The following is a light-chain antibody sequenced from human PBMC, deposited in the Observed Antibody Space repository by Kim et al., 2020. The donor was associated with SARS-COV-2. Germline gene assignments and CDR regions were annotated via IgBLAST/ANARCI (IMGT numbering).Light chain of an antibody. CDR1: QSIRSNY. J-gene: IGKJ4*01. CDR3: QKYGSLPFI. Sequence: SPGERATLSCRASQSIRSNYLAWYQQKPGQAPRLLLFGASNRATGIPDRFSASGSGTDFTLTISRLEPEDFALYYCQKYGSLPFIFGGGTRVDIK. CDR2: GAS. V-gene: IGKV3-20*01.